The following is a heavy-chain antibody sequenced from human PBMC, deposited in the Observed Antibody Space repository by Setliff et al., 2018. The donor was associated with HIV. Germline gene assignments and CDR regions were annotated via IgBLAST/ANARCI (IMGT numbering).Heavy chain of an antibody. CDR3: ARAGLRWYPFDY. J-gene: IGHJ4*02. Sequence: GGSLRLSCAASGFAFSSQAMSWVRQAPGKGLDWVSVISESGYSADSVKGRFTISRDNAKNSLYLQMNSLRAEDTAVYYCARAGLRWYPFDYWGQGTLVTVSS. D-gene: IGHD4-17*01. CDR1: GFAFSSQA. V-gene: IGHV3-23*01. CDR2: ISESG.